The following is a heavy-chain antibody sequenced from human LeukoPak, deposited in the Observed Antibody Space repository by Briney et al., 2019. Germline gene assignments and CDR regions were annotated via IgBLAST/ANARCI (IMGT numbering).Heavy chain of an antibody. J-gene: IGHJ4*02. CDR1: GFSLNNNY. CDR2: IYGGGDT. Sequence: PGGSLRLSHAASGFSLNNNYVNGVRQAPGKGLEWVSIIYGGGDTSYADSVKGRFTISRDNSKNMVYLQMNSLRVEDTAVYYCAKESGYYHYWGQGTQVTVSS. CDR3: AKESGYYHY. V-gene: IGHV3-53*01. D-gene: IGHD3-3*01.